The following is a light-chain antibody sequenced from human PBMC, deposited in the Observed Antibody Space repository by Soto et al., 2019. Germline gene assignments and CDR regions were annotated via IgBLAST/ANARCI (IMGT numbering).Light chain of an antibody. CDR3: QQTSQTPKT. Sequence: AIRMTQSPSSLSASTGDRVTITCRASQGISSYLAWYQQKPGKAPKLLIYAASTLQSGVPSRFSGTGSGTDFTLTISSLQPEDFATYYCQQTSQTPKTFGQGTKVDIK. J-gene: IGKJ1*01. CDR2: AAS. CDR1: QGISSY. V-gene: IGKV1-8*01.